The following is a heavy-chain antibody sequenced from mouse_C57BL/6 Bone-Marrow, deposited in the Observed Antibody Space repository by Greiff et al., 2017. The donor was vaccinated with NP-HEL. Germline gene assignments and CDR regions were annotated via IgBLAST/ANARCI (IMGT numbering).Heavy chain of an antibody. CDR3: ARSGYYGSRVLFAY. V-gene: IGHV1-63*01. D-gene: IGHD1-1*01. CDR1: GYSFTNYW. Sequence: QVQLKESGAELVRPGTSVKMSCKASGYSFTNYWIGWAKQRPGHGLEWIGDIYPGGGYTNYNEKFKGKATLTADKSSSTAYMQFSSLTSEDSAIYYCARSGYYGSRVLFAYWGQGTLVTVSA. CDR2: IYPGGGYT. J-gene: IGHJ3*01.